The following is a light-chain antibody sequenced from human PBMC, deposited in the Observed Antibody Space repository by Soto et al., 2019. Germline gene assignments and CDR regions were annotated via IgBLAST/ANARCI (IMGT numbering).Light chain of an antibody. CDR2: EVS. CDR3: CSYAGSSTFKV. CDR1: SSDVGSYNL. V-gene: IGLV2-23*02. J-gene: IGLJ2*01. Sequence: QSALTQPASVSGSPGQSITISCTGTSSDVGSYNLVSWYQQHPGKAPKLMIYEVSKRPSGVSNRFSGSKSGNTASLTISGLQAEAEADYSSCSYAGSSTFKVFGGGTKLTVL.